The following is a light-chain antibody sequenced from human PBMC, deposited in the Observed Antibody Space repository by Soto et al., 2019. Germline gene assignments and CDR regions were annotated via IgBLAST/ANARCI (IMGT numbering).Light chain of an antibody. V-gene: IGKV3-20*01. CDR2: GAS. CDR1: QSVSSSY. Sequence: EIVLTQSPGTLSLSPGERATLSCRASQSVSSSYLAWYQQKPGQAPRLLIYGASSRATGIPDRFSGSGSGTDFTLTISRLEPEDFAVYYCQQYANSPPTFGGGTKVEIK. CDR3: QQYANSPPT. J-gene: IGKJ4*01.